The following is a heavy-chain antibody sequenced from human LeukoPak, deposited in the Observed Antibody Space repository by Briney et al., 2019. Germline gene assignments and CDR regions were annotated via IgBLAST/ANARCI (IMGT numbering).Heavy chain of an antibody. Sequence: GASVKVSCKASGYTFNGYYMHWVRQAPGQGLESMGLINSNSGARNYGQKFQGRVTMSRDTAINTAYMELTSLTSDDTGVYYCARGWGGATTGLDHWGQGTLVTVSS. CDR3: ARGWGGATTGLDH. D-gene: IGHD1-26*01. V-gene: IGHV1-2*02. J-gene: IGHJ4*02. CDR2: INSNSGAR. CDR1: GYTFNGYY.